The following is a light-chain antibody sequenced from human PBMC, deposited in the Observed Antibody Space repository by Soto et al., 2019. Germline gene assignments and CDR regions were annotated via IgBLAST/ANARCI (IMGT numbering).Light chain of an antibody. CDR3: QHTYTVPWT. Sequence: DIQMTQSPSSLSASVGDRVTITCRVGQSISSDLNWYQQKPGKAPKLLIFAASSLQSGVPSRFSGSGSGTDFTLTISSLQPVDFATYYCQHTYTVPWTFGQGTQVEIK. J-gene: IGKJ1*01. CDR2: AAS. CDR1: QSISSD. V-gene: IGKV1-39*01.